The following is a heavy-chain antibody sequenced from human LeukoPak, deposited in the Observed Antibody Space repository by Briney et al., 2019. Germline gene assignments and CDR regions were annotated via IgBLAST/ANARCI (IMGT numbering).Heavy chain of an antibody. Sequence: GGSLRLSCAASGFTFSNYAMTWVRHAPGKGLQWVSAISGDAVYTYYLDSVKGRFTTSRENSKNTLFLQMNSLRADDTAVYYCAKNYGTSRPFYDYWGQGIVVTVSS. CDR2: ISGDAVYT. V-gene: IGHV3-23*01. CDR3: AKNYGTSRPFYDY. D-gene: IGHD4-17*01. J-gene: IGHJ4*02. CDR1: GFTFSNYA.